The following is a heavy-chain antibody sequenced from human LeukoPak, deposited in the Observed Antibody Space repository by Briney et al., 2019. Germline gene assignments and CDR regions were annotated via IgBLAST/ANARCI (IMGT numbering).Heavy chain of an antibody. Sequence: GGSLRLSCAASGFTFSTYNMNWVRQPLGKGLEWVSSISNTKNEMYYADSVKGRFTISRNNAKNSLYLQMNSLRAEDTAVYYCAREGRSTSVWCSGGSCYDFDYWGQGVLVTVSS. J-gene: IGHJ4*02. CDR2: ISNTKNEM. V-gene: IGHV3-21*01. CDR1: GFTFSTYN. D-gene: IGHD2-15*01. CDR3: AREGRSTSVWCSGGSCYDFDY.